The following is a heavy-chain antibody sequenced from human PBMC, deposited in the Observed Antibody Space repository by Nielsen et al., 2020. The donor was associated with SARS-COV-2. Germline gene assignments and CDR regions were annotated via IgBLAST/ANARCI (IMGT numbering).Heavy chain of an antibody. J-gene: IGHJ6*02. CDR2: IYYSGST. CDR3: ARGYYDSSGYHHYYYYGMDA. Sequence: LETLSLTCTVSGGSISSGGYYWSWIRQHPGKGLEWIGYIYYSGSTYYNPSLKSRVTISVDTSKNQFSLKLSSVTAADTAVYYCARGYYDSSGYHHYYYYGMDAWGQGTTVTVSS. CDR1: GGSISSGGYY. V-gene: IGHV4-61*08. D-gene: IGHD3-22*01.